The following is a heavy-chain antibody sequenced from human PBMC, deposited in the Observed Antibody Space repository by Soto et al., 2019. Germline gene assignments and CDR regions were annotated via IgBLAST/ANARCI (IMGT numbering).Heavy chain of an antibody. V-gene: IGHV1-69*08. CDR1: GDTFNKRT. CDR3: ASGKTQMTQDRMGFYYYMDV. J-gene: IGHJ6*03. D-gene: IGHD2-15*01. Sequence: QVQLVQSGAEVKKPGSSVKISCTASGDTFNKRTFTWVRRAPGQGLEWMGRVIPLLDASNYAEKFQDRATSTADKSTNTAYLELSGLKSEDSAIYYCASGKTQMTQDRMGFYYYMDVWGKGTTVTVSS. CDR2: VIPLLDAS.